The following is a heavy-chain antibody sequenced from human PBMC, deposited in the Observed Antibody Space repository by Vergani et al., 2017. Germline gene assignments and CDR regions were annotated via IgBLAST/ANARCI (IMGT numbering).Heavy chain of an antibody. CDR3: ARYRHRIAVAVWRGDDAFDI. J-gene: IGHJ3*02. CDR2: INPNSGGT. CDR1: GYTLTELS. Sequence: QVQLVQSGAEVKKPGASVKVSCKVSGYTLTELSMHWVRQAPGQGLEWMGWINPNSGGTNYAQKFQGRVTMTRDTSISTAYMELSRLRSDDTAVYYCARYRHRIAVAVWRGDDAFDIWGQGTMVTVSS. D-gene: IGHD6-19*01. V-gene: IGHV1-2*02.